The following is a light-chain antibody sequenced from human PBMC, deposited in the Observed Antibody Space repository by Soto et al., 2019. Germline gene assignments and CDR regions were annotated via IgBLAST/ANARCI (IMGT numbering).Light chain of an antibody. CDR2: EDN. CDR1: SGSIATNY. J-gene: IGLJ6*01. CDR3: QSYDSNNNV. Sequence: NFMLTQPLSVSESPGKTVSISCTGSSGSIATNYVQWYQQRPGSAPTTVICEDNQRPSGVPDRFSGSIDSSSNSASLTISGLKTEDEADYYCQSYDSNNNVFGSGTQLTVL. V-gene: IGLV6-57*02.